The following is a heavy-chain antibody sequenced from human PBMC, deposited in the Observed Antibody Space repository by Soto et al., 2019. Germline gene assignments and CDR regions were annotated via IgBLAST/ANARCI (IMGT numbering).Heavy chain of an antibody. J-gene: IGHJ4*02. V-gene: IGHV3-30-3*01. CDR3: ARGLLWFGELLYFDY. CDR2: ISYDGSNK. CDR1: GFSFSISP. Sequence: PGGSLRLSCAASGFSFSISPMHWVRQAPGKGPEWVALISYDGSNKYYADSVKGRFTISRDNSKNTLYLQMNSLRAEDTAVYYCARGLLWFGELLYFDYWGQGTLVTVSS. D-gene: IGHD3-10*01.